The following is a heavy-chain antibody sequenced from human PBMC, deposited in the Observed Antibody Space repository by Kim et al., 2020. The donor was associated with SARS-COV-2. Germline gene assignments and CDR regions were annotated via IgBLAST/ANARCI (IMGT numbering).Heavy chain of an antibody. Sequence: GGSLRLSCAASGFTFSSYAMHWVRQAPGKGLEWVAVISYDGSNKYYADSVKGRFTISRDNSKNTLYLQMNSLRAEDTAVYYCARDGVPATPRAVNYYYGMDVWGQGTTVTVSS. J-gene: IGHJ6*02. D-gene: IGHD2-2*01. CDR3: ARDGVPATPRAVNYYYGMDV. CDR2: ISYDGSNK. CDR1: GFTFSSYA. V-gene: IGHV3-30-3*01.